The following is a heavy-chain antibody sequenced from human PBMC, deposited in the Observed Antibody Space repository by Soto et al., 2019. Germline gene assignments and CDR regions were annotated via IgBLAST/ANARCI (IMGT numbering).Heavy chain of an antibody. D-gene: IGHD3-3*01. J-gene: IGHJ5*02. CDR2: INPNSGGT. V-gene: IGHV1-2*04. CDR1: GYTFTGYY. Sequence: ASVKVSCKASGYTFTGYYMHWVRQAPGQGLEWMGWINPNSGGTNYAQKFQGWVTMTRDTSISTAYMELSRLRSDDTAAYYCARATSFDWFDPWGQGTLVTVSS. CDR3: ARATSFDWFDP.